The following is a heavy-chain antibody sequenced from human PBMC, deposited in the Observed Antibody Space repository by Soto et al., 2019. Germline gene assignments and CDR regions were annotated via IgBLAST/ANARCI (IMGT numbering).Heavy chain of an antibody. CDR1: GGSISTYY. Sequence: PSETLSLTCTVSGGSISTYYWTWIRQPAGKGLEWIGRIYSSGSTNYNPSPKSRITMSIDTSKNQLSLNLRSMTAADPAVYYCARILSSTLGNWLDPWGQGTLVTVSS. V-gene: IGHV4-4*07. J-gene: IGHJ5*02. D-gene: IGHD6-13*01. CDR2: IYSSGST. CDR3: ARILSSTLGNWLDP.